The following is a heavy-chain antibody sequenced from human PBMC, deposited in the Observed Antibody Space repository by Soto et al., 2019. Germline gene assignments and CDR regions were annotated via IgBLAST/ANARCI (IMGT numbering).Heavy chain of an antibody. V-gene: IGHV3-23*01. CDR2: ISGSGGST. Sequence: PGGSLRLSCAASGFTFSSYAMSWVRQAPGKGLEWVSAISGSGGSTYYADSVKGRFTISRDNSKNTLYLQMNSLRAEDTAVYYCAKGYCSGGSCSQNYYYYEMDVWGKGTTVTCSS. J-gene: IGHJ6*04. D-gene: IGHD2-15*01. CDR1: GFTFSSYA. CDR3: AKGYCSGGSCSQNYYYYEMDV.